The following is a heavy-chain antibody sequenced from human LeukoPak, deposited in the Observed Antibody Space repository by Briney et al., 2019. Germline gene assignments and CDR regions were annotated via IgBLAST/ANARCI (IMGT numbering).Heavy chain of an antibody. CDR2: ISWNSGSI. CDR1: GGSISSHY. CDR3: AKGVYDFWSGYFDY. J-gene: IGHJ4*02. D-gene: IGHD3-3*01. Sequence: LSLTCTVSGGSISSHYWSWIRQPPGKGLEWVSGISWNSGSIGYADSVKGRFTISRDNAKNSLYLQMNSLRAEDTALYYCAKGVYDFWSGYFDYWGQGTLVTVSS. V-gene: IGHV3-9*01.